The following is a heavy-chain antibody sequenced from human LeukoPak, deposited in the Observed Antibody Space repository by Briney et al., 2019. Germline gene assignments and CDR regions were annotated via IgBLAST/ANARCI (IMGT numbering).Heavy chain of an antibody. CDR2: ISGSGDTT. Sequence: AGGSLGLSCAASGFTFSSYSMSWVRQAPGKGLEWVSLISGSGDTTNYADSVRGRFTISRDNAKNTLCLQMNSLRADDSAVYFCASLVGGYYPPVEAFDVWGQGTMVTVSS. CDR1: GFTFSSYS. V-gene: IGHV3-23*01. CDR3: ASLVGGYYPPVEAFDV. J-gene: IGHJ3*01. D-gene: IGHD3-3*01.